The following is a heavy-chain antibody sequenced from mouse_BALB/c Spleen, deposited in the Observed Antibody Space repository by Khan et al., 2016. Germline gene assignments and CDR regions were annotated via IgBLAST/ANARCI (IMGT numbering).Heavy chain of an antibody. CDR3: ARGTY. J-gene: IGHJ3*01. V-gene: IGHV1-9*01. Sequence: VQLQESGAELMKPGASVKISCKATGYTFSRYWIEWIKERPGHGLEWIGEILPGSGTINYNDKFKDKATFTAETSSNTAYIHLSSLTSEDSAVYYCARGTYWGQGTLVTVSA. CDR2: ILPGSGTI. CDR1: GYTFSRYW.